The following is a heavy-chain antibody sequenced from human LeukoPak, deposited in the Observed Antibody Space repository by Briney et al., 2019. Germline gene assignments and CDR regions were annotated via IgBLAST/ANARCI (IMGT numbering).Heavy chain of an antibody. D-gene: IGHD3-22*01. CDR3: AKDSSSYDWGYMDV. V-gene: IGHV3-23*01. Sequence: GGSLSLSCASCVFTYSTYPMSWVRQPGSRGLEGVSVIACSGGRTRYADSVKGRFTISRDNSKNTLYLEMNSLRAEDTAVYYCAKDSSSYDWGYMDVWGKGTTVTISS. CDR1: VFTYSTYP. CDR2: IACSGGRT. J-gene: IGHJ6*03.